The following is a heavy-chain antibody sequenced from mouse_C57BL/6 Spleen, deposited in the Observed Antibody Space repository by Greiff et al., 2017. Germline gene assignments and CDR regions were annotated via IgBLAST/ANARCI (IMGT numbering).Heavy chain of an antibody. CDR3: ARGYDSYPYDGYLFAY. Sequence: VQLQQSGPELVKPGASVKIPCKASGYTFTDYNMDWVKQSHGKSLEWIGDINPNNGGTIYNQKFKGKATLTVDKSSSTAYMELRSLTSEDTAVYYCARGYDSYPYDGYLFAYWGQGTLVTVSA. CDR1: GYTFTDYN. J-gene: IGHJ3*01. CDR2: INPNNGGT. V-gene: IGHV1-18*01. D-gene: IGHD2-3*01.